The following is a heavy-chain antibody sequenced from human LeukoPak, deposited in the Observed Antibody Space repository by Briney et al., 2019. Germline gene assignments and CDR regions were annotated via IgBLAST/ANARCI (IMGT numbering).Heavy chain of an antibody. Sequence: ASVKVSCKASGYTFTSYGISWVRQAPGQGLEWMGWISTYNGNTNYAQKLQGRVTMTTDTSTSTAYMEVRSLRSDDTAVYYCARDLYNWNYGYFDYWGQGTLVTVSS. V-gene: IGHV1-18*01. CDR2: ISTYNGNT. CDR1: GYTFTSYG. D-gene: IGHD1-7*01. J-gene: IGHJ4*02. CDR3: ARDLYNWNYGYFDY.